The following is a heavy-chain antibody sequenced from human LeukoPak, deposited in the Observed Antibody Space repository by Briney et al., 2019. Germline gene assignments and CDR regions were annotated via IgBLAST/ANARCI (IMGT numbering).Heavy chain of an antibody. CDR3: ASVNRGVRSTLNYYYYMDV. CDR2: INHSGST. J-gene: IGHJ6*03. V-gene: IGHV4-34*01. CDR1: GGSLSGYY. D-gene: IGHD3-10*01. Sequence: SETLSLTCGVSGGSLSGYYWDWIRQSPGKGLEWIGEINHSGSTNYNPSLKSRVTISVDTSKNQFSLKLSSVTAADTAVYYCASVNRGVRSTLNYYYYMDVWGKGTTVTISS.